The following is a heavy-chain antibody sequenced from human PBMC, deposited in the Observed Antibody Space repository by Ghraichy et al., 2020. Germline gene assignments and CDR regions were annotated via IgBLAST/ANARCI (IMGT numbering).Heavy chain of an antibody. CDR2: INYSGST. V-gene: IGHV4-39*01. Sequence: SETLSLTCTVSGGSISSSSYYWGWIRQPPGRGLEWIGSINYSGSTYYNPSLKSRVTISVDTSKNQFSLKLSSVTAADTAVYYCARLSYGVLDYWGQGTLVTVSS. CDR3: ARLSYGVLDY. D-gene: IGHD3-10*01. J-gene: IGHJ4*02. CDR1: GGSISSSSYY.